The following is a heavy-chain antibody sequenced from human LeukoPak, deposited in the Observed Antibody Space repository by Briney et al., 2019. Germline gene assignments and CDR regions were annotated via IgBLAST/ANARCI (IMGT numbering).Heavy chain of an antibody. Sequence: GGSLRLSCAASGFTFSSYWMSWVRQAPGKGLEWVANIKQNGSEKYYVDSVKGRFTISRDNAKNSLYLQMNSLRAEDTAVYYCARGYCSGGSCFFDYWGQGTLVTVSS. CDR1: GFTFSSYW. J-gene: IGHJ4*02. CDR2: IKQNGSEK. CDR3: ARGYCSGGSCFFDY. D-gene: IGHD2-15*01. V-gene: IGHV3-7*01.